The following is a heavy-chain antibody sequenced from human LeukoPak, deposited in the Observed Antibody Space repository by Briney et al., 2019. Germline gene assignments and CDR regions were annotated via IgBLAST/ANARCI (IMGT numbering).Heavy chain of an antibody. J-gene: IGHJ4*02. CDR2: IKQDGSEK. CDR1: GFTFSSYW. D-gene: IGHD6-25*01. Sequence: GSVRLSCAASGFTFSSYWMSWVGQAPGKGLEWVANIKQDGSEKYYVDSVKGRFTISRDNAKNSLYLQMNSLRAEDTAVYYCAREGGYGVLDYGGQETVDTVSS. V-gene: IGHV3-7*04. CDR3: AREGGYGVLDY.